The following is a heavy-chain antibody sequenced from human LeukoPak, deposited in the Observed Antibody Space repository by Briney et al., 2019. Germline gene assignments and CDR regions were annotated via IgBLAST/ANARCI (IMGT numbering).Heavy chain of an antibody. CDR1: GYTFSSYD. Sequence: ASVNVSFKASGYTFSSYDISWVRQATGQGLEWMGWMNPNSGNTDYAQRFQGRVTMTRNTSISTAYMELSSLRSEDTAVYYCARGDFGDYFLDYWGQGTLVTVSS. CDR2: MNPNSGNT. V-gene: IGHV1-8*01. J-gene: IGHJ4*02. D-gene: IGHD4-17*01. CDR3: ARGDFGDYFLDY.